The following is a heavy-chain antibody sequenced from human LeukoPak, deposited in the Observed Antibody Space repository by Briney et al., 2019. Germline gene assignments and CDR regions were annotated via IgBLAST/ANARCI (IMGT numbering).Heavy chain of an antibody. J-gene: IGHJ6*03. Sequence: SETLSLTCTVSGGSISSSSYYWGWIRQPPEKGLEWIGSIYYSGSTYYNPSLKSRVTISVDTSKNQFSLKLSSVTAADTAVYYCARAVTTKWDYYYMDVWGKGTTVTVSS. CDR2: IYYSGST. CDR1: GGSISSSSYY. V-gene: IGHV4-39*07. CDR3: ARAVTTKWDYYYMDV. D-gene: IGHD4-17*01.